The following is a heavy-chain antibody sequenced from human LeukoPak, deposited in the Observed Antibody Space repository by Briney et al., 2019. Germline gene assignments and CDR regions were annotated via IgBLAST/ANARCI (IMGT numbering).Heavy chain of an antibody. V-gene: IGHV4-34*01. CDR2: VSQGEGT. J-gene: IGHJ4*02. CDR1: GGSFSDYY. Sequence: SETLSLTCAVYGGSFSDYYWSWIRQPPGKGLEWIGEVSQGEGTNYNPSLKSRVTISQDTSKNQISLKLNSVTAADTAVYYCARGEDRAKARYWGQGTLVTVSS. D-gene: IGHD1-14*01. CDR3: ARGEDRAKARY.